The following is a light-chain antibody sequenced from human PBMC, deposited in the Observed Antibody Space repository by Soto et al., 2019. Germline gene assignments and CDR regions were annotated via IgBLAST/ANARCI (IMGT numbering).Light chain of an antibody. CDR2: AAS. CDR1: QGISTY. V-gene: IGKV1-9*01. CDR3: QQYDSHPMYT. Sequence: DIQMTQSPSSLSSSVGDRVAIACRASQGISTYLAWYQQKPGKAPKLLIYAASTLQSGVPSRFSGSGSGTEFTLTISSLQPDDFATYYCQQYDSHPMYTFGQGTKV. J-gene: IGKJ2*01.